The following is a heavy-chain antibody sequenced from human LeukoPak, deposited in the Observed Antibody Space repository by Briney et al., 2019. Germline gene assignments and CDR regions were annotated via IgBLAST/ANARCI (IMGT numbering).Heavy chain of an antibody. J-gene: IGHJ6*02. V-gene: IGHV4-61*08. D-gene: IGHD6-6*01. CDR3: ARDKPTSSRDYYYGMDV. Sequence: SETLSLTCTVSGGSVSSGGYFWSWIRQPPGKGLEWIGYINHSGNTKYNPSLKSRVTISIGTSKNQFSLKLSSVTAADTAVYYCARDKPTSSRDYYYGMDVWGQGTTVTVSS. CDR2: INHSGNT. CDR1: GGSVSSGGYF.